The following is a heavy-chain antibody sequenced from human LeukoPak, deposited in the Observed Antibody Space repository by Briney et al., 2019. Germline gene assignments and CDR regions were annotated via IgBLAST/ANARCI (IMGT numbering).Heavy chain of an antibody. CDR1: GLTYSSYE. D-gene: IGHD5-18*01. Sequence: GGCLRLSCAASGLTYSSYEMNWVRQASGKGLECGSDISSRGSTIYYSDSVKGRFTISRDNAKSSLYLQMNSLRAEDTAVYYCARVLRGYTSDYFWGQGTLVTVSS. CDR3: ARVLRGYTSDYF. V-gene: IGHV3-48*03. J-gene: IGHJ4*02. CDR2: ISSRGSTI.